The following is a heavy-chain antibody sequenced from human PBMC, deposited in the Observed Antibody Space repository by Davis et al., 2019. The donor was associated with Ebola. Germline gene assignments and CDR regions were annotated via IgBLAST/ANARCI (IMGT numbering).Heavy chain of an antibody. Sequence: PGGSLRLSCEASGFTFSTYGMNWVRQAPGKGLEWVASISGSSTYIYYADSMKGRFTISRDNAGSSVYLQMNSLRAEDTAVYYCTREGRSWYFDNWGQGALVAVSS. CDR2: ISGSSTYI. V-gene: IGHV3-21*01. CDR3: TREGRSWYFDN. CDR1: GFTFSTYG. D-gene: IGHD6-13*01. J-gene: IGHJ4*02.